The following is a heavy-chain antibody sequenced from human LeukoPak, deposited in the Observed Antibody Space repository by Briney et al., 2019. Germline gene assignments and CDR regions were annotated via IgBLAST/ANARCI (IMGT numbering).Heavy chain of an antibody. CDR1: GFTFSNYA. CDR2: INSGGRT. D-gene: IGHD3-10*01. CDR3: AKDPGGSLMNEYFQH. Sequence: PGGSLRLSCAASGFTFSNYAMSWVRQAPGKGLEWVSSINSGGRTYYADSVNGRFTISRDNSKNTLYLQINSLRADDTAMYYCAKDPGGSLMNEYFQHWGQGTPLTVSS. V-gene: IGHV3-23*01. J-gene: IGHJ1*01.